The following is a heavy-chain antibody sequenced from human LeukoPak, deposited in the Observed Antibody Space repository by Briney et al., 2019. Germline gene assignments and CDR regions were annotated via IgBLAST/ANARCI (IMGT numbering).Heavy chain of an antibody. Sequence: ASVKVSCKASGYTFTSYGISWVRQAPGQGLEWMGWISAYNGNTNYAQKLQGRVTMTTDTSTSTAYMELRSLRSDDTPVYYCAREAYCCGGSCYIDYWGQGTLVTVSP. V-gene: IGHV1-18*01. CDR1: GYTFTSYG. D-gene: IGHD2-15*01. CDR2: ISAYNGNT. J-gene: IGHJ4*02. CDR3: AREAYCCGGSCYIDY.